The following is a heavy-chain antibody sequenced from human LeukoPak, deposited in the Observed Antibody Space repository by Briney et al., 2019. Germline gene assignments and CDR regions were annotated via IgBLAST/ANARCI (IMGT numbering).Heavy chain of an antibody. V-gene: IGHV4-4*07. J-gene: IGHJ4*02. CDR2: VYTSGST. D-gene: IGHD4-17*01. Sequence: SETLSLTCTVSGGSVSTYYWSWIRKPAGKGLEWIGRVYTSGSTNYNPSLKSRVTMSVDTSKNQLSLKLSSVTAADTAVYYCATSGHDYGDHGWGRGTLVTVSS. CDR1: GGSVSTYY. CDR3: ATSGHDYGDHG.